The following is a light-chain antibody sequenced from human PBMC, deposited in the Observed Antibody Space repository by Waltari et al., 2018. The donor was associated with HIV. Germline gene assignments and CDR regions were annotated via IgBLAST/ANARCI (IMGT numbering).Light chain of an antibody. CDR1: SSNIGAGYD. CDR3: QSYDSSLNGWV. Sequence: QSVLTQPPSVSGAPGRKVTISCTGSSSNIGAGYDVYWYQQCPGTAPKVLIYGTTKRPSGVPDRFSGSKSGNSASLAITGLQADDEADYYCQSYDSSLNGWVFGGGTKLTV. J-gene: IGLJ3*02. CDR2: GTT. V-gene: IGLV1-40*01.